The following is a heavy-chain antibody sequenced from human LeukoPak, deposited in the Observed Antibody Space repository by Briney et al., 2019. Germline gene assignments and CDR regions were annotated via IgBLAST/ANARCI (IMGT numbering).Heavy chain of an antibody. Sequence: PGGSLRLSCAASGFTFSSYSMNWVRQAPGKGLEWVSSISSSSSYIYYADSVKGRFTISRDNAKNSLYLQMNSLRAEDTAVYYCARAPFGSGSYYMAYWGQGTLVTVSS. J-gene: IGHJ4*02. CDR3: ARAPFGSGSYYMAY. CDR2: ISSSSSYI. V-gene: IGHV3-21*01. CDR1: GFTFSSYS. D-gene: IGHD3-10*01.